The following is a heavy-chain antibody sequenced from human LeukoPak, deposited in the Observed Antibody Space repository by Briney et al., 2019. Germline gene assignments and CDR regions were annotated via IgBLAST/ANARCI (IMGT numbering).Heavy chain of an antibody. CDR3: ARDRSIAARPWYFDY. D-gene: IGHD6-6*01. V-gene: IGHV3-11*01. Sequence: GGSLRLSCAASGFTFSDYYMSWIRQAPGKGLEWVSYISSSGSTIYYADSVKGRFTISRDNPKNSLYLQMNSLRAEDTAVYYCARDRSIAARPWYFDYWGQGTLVTVSS. CDR2: ISSSGSTI. J-gene: IGHJ4*02. CDR1: GFTFSDYY.